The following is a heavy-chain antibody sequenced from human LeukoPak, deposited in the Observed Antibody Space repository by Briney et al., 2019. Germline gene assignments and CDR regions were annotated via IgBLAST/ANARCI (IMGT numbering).Heavy chain of an antibody. V-gene: IGHV3-7*01. CDR1: GFTFSHYW. J-gene: IGHJ3*01. CDR3: GRDHNVADV. D-gene: IGHD2-8*01. Sequence: HTGGSLRLSCVASGFTFSHYWMTWYRQAPGKGLEWVANLNQDGSVQLYGDSVRGRFTISRDNAKNSVYIQMNSLRVEDTAMYYCGRDHNVADVWGQGTMVTVSS. CDR2: LNQDGSVQ.